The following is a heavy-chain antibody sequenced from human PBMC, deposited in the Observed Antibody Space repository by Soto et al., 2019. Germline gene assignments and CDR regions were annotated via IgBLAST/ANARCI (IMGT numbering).Heavy chain of an antibody. D-gene: IGHD4-17*01. V-gene: IGHV1-18*01. J-gene: IGHJ4*02. CDR2: TSIYNGHT. CDR1: GDTFTASG. CDR3: ARWDYYGASDQYHFDH. Sequence: ASVKVSCKASGDTFTASGISWVRQAPGQGLEWMGWTSIYNGHTEYSPKFLGRVVMTTDTSADTAYLELKSLRPDDAALYYCARWDYYGASDQYHFDHPAQGTLVPGSS.